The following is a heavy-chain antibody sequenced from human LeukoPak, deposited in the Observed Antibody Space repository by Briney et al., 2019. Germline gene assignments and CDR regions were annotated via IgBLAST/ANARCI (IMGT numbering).Heavy chain of an antibody. J-gene: IGHJ4*02. CDR2: ISSSSDST. CDR3: AARPDRGLGPLDF. Sequence: GGSLRLSCAASGLTFNAYAMAWVRQPPGKGLQWVSAISSSSDSTYYTDSVKGRFTISRDNSKNTLYLEMSSLRADDTAVYFCAARPDRGLGPLDFWGQGTLVTVSS. CDR1: GLTFNAYA. V-gene: IGHV3-23*01.